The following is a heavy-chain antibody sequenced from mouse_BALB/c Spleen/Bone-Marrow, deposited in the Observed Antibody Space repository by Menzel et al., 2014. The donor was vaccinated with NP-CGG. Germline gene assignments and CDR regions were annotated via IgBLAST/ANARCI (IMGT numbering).Heavy chain of an antibody. Sequence: QVQLKQSGPELVKPGASVKISCKASGYAFSSSWMNWVKQRPGQGLERIGRIYPGDGDTNYNGKFKGKATLTADKSSSTAYMQLSSLTSVDSAVYFFARFSTVYYFDYWGQGTTLTVSS. CDR3: ARFSTVYYFDY. CDR1: GYAFSSSW. CDR2: IYPGDGDT. J-gene: IGHJ2*01. D-gene: IGHD4-1*02. V-gene: IGHV1-82*01.